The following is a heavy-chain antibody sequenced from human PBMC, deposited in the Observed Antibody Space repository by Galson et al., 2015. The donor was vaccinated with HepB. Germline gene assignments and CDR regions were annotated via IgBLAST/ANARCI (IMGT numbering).Heavy chain of an antibody. CDR3: ARDTRPGSIAVAGDY. D-gene: IGHD6-19*01. CDR1: GFTFSSYA. CDR2: ISYDGSNK. V-gene: IGHV3-30*04. J-gene: IGHJ4*02. Sequence: SLRLSCAASGFTFSSYAMHWVRQAPGKGLEWVAVISYDGSNKYYADSVKGRFTISRDNSKNTLYLQMNSLRAEDTAVYYCARDTRPGSIAVAGDYWGQGTLVTVSS.